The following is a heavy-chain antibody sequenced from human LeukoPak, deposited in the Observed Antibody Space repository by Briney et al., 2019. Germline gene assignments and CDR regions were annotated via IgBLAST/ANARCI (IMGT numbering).Heavy chain of an antibody. CDR1: GYTLTELS. Sequence: ASVKVSCKVSGYTLTELSMHWVRQAPGKGLEWMGWINPNSGGTNYAQKFQGWVTMTRDTSISTAYMELSRLRSDDTAVYYCARDLDYYDSSGYYPVHYGMDVWGQGTTVTVSS. V-gene: IGHV1-2*04. CDR2: INPNSGGT. J-gene: IGHJ6*02. D-gene: IGHD3-22*01. CDR3: ARDLDYYDSSGYYPVHYGMDV.